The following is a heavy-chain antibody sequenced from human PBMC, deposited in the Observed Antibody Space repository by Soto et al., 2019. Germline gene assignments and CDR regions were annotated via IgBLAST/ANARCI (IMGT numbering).Heavy chain of an antibody. J-gene: IGHJ5*02. Sequence: SETRSLTCSVSGDSVSISSHDWGWIRQPAGKGLEGIGSIHYSGTSYYNPSLKSRVTIFVDTSKNPLSLKLSSVTDADTAVYYCARHWIAGSSIPWGQGTLVTVSS. V-gene: IGHV4-39*01. CDR2: IHYSGTS. CDR1: GDSVSISSHD. CDR3: ARHWIAGSSIP. D-gene: IGHD2-21*01.